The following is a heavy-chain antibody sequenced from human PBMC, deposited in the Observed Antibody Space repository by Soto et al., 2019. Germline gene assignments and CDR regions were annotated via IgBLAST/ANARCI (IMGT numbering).Heavy chain of an antibody. D-gene: IGHD2-2*01. CDR1: GGSISSGDYY. CDR2: IYYSGST. V-gene: IGHV4-30-4*01. CDR3: VRLPAAQFYYYYGMDV. Sequence: QVQLQESGPGLVKPSQTLSLTCTVSGGSISSGDYYWSWIRQPPGKGLEWIGYIYYSGSTYYNPSLKSRVTISVDTSKNQFSLKLSSVTAADTAVYYCVRLPAAQFYYYYGMDVWGQGTTVTVSS. J-gene: IGHJ6*02.